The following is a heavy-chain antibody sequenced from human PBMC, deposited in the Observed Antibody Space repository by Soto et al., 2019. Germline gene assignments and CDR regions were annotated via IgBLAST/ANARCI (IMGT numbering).Heavy chain of an antibody. D-gene: IGHD1-26*01. CDR3: ASQVGSYADY. V-gene: IGHV3-30*03. J-gene: IGHJ4*02. Sequence: QVQLVESGGGVVQPGRSLRLSCAASGFTFSDYGMHWVRQAPGKGLEWVAVISYDGSNKYYADSVKGRFTISRDNSKNTLYLQMNSLRAEDTAVYYCASQVGSYADYWGQGTLVTVSS. CDR1: GFTFSDYG. CDR2: ISYDGSNK.